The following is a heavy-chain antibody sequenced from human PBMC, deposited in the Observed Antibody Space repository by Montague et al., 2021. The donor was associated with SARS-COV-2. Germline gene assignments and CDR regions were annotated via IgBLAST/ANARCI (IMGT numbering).Heavy chain of an antibody. CDR2: ITYSGST. CDR1: GSSISSYY. CDR3: ARVGCSGGSCSYNWFDP. Sequence: SETLSLTCTVPGSSISSYYWSWIRQPPGKGLEWIGYITYSGSTNYNPSLKSRVTMSVDTSKNRFSLKLNSVTAADTAVYYCARVGCSGGSCSYNWFDPWGKGTLVTVSS. J-gene: IGHJ5*02. D-gene: IGHD2-15*01. V-gene: IGHV4-59*01.